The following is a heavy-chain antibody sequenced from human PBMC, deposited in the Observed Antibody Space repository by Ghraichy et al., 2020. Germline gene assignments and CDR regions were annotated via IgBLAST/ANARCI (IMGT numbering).Heavy chain of an antibody. D-gene: IGHD1-7*01. CDR1: GGSISSYY. J-gene: IGHJ6*02. CDR2: IYYSGST. CDR3: ARAQELRGAYYYGMDV. Sequence: SETLSLTCTVSGGSISSYYWSWIRQPPGKGLEWIGYIYYSGSTNYNLSLKSRVTISVDTSKDQFSLKLSSVTAADTAVYYCARAQELRGAYYYGMDVWGQGTTVTVSS. V-gene: IGHV4-59*01.